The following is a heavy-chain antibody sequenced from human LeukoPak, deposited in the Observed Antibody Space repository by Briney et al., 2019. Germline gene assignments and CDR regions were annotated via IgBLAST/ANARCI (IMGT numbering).Heavy chain of an antibody. CDR2: INPSGGST. D-gene: IGHD5-18*01. V-gene: IGHV1-46*01. CDR1: GYTFTSYY. CDR3: ARDKGGWDTETLYDY. Sequence: ASVKVSCKASGYTFTSYYMHWVRQAPGQGLEWMGIINPSGGSTSYAQKFQGRVTMTRDTSISTAYMELSRLRSDDTAVYYCARDKGGWDTETLYDYWGQGTLVTVSS. J-gene: IGHJ4*02.